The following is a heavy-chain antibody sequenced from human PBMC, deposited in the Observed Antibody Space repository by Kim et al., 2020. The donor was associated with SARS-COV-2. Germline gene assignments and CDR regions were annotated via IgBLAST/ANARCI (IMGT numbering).Heavy chain of an antibody. CDR2: IYYSGST. D-gene: IGHD3-9*01. J-gene: IGHJ4*02. V-gene: IGHV4-61*01. CDR1: GGSVSSGSYY. Sequence: SETLSLTCTVSGGSVSSGSYYWSWIRQPPGKGLEWIAYIYYSGSTSYNPSLKSRLTISVDTSKNQFSLKLSSVTAADTAVYYCARAPRPHLTVAHFDYWGQGTLVTVSS. CDR3: ARAPRPHLTVAHFDY.